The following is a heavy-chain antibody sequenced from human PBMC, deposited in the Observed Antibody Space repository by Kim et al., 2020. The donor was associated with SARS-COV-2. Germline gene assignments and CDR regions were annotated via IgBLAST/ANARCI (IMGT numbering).Heavy chain of an antibody. V-gene: IGHV4-34*01. D-gene: IGHD6-13*01. CDR2: INHSGST. Sequence: SETLSLTCAVYGGSFSGYYWSWIRQPPGKGLEWIGEINHSGSTNYNPSLKSRVTISVDTSKNQFSLKLSSVTAADTAVYYCARGSIAAAGPHYYYYGMDVWGQGTTVTVSS. CDR3: ARGSIAAAGPHYYYYGMDV. CDR1: GGSFSGYY. J-gene: IGHJ6*02.